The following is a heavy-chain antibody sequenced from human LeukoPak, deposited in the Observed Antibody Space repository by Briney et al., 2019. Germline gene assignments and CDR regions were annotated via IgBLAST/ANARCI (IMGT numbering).Heavy chain of an antibody. Sequence: GGSLRLSCAASRFTFSDYYMSWIRQAPGKGLEWVSYISSSSSYTNYADSVKGRFTISRDNAKNSLYLQMNSLRDEDTAVYYCVRDSSWSFDYWGQGTLVTVSS. CDR3: VRDSSWSFDY. V-gene: IGHV3-11*06. J-gene: IGHJ4*02. CDR2: ISSSSSYT. CDR1: RFTFSDYY. D-gene: IGHD2-15*01.